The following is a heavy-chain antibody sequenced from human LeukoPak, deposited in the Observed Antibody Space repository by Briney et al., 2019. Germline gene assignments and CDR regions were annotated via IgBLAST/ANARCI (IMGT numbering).Heavy chain of an antibody. V-gene: IGHV4-34*01. CDR3: ARGVSVYSGYGTVGDY. Sequence: PSETLSLTCAVYGGSFSGYYWSWIRQPPGKGLEWIGEINHGGSTNYNPSLKSRVTISVDTSKNQFSLKLSSVTAADTAVYYCARGVSVYSGYGTVGDYWGQGTLVTVSS. CDR2: INHGGST. CDR1: GGSFSGYY. J-gene: IGHJ4*02. D-gene: IGHD5-12*01.